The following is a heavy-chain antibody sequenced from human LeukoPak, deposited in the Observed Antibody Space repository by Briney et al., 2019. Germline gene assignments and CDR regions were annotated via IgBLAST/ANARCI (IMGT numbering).Heavy chain of an antibody. V-gene: IGHV4-59*08. J-gene: IGHJ3*02. CDR3: ARKLPFDSLYAFDI. Sequence: SETLSLTCTVSGGSISSYFWNWIRQPPGKGLEWIGYIYYSGTTNYNPSLESRVTISVDTSKNQFSLQLSSVTAADTAVYYCARKLPFDSLYAFDIWGQGTMVTVSS. D-gene: IGHD4-23*01. CDR2: IYYSGTT. CDR1: GGSISSYF.